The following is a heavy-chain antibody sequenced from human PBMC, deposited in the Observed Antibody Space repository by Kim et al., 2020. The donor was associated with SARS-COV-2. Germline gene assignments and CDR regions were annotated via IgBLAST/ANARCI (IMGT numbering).Heavy chain of an antibody. CDR3: AKDRGVAVAGILGTTDY. CDR2: ISGSGDST. Sequence: GGSLRLSCAASGFTFSSYGMSWVRQAPGKGLEWVSAISGSGDSTYYADSVEGRFTISRDNYKNTLYLQMNSLRGEDTAVYYCAKDRGVAVAGILGTTDYWGQGTLVTVSS. D-gene: IGHD6-19*01. CDR1: GFTFSSYG. J-gene: IGHJ4*02. V-gene: IGHV3-23*01.